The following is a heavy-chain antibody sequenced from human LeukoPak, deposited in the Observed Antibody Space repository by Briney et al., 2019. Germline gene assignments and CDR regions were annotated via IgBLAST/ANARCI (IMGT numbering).Heavy chain of an antibody. V-gene: IGHV1-18*01. CDR2: ISAYNGNT. D-gene: IGHD3-3*01. CDR3: ARDSDFWSGYPDYYYYGMDV. CDR1: GYTFTSYG. J-gene: IGHJ6*02. Sequence: ASVKVSCKASGYTFTSYGISWVRQAPGQGLEWMGWISAYNGNTNYAQKLQGRVTMTTDTSTSTAYMELRSLRSDDTAVYYCARDSDFWSGYPDYYYYGMDVWGQGTTVTVSS.